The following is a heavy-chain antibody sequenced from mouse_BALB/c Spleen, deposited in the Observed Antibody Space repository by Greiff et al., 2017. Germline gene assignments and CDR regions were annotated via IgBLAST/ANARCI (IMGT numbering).Heavy chain of an antibody. V-gene: IGHV1-19*01. D-gene: IGHD2-10*02. CDR1: GYTFTDYY. CDR2: VNPYNGGT. Sequence: EVKLMESGPELVKPGASVKMSCKASGYTFTDYYMDWVKQSHGESFEWIGRVNPYNGGTSYNQKFKGKASLTVDKSSSTAYMELNSLTSEDSAVYYCAVWGFDYWGQGTTLTVSS. J-gene: IGHJ2*01. CDR3: AVWGFDY.